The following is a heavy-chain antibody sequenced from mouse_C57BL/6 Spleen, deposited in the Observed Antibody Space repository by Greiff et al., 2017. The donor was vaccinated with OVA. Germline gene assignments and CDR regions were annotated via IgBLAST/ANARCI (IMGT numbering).Heavy chain of an antibody. Sequence: VKLQQSGAELVRPGASVTLSCKASGYTFTDYEMHWVKQTPVHGLEWIGAIDPETGGTAYNQKFKGKAILTADKSSSTAYMELRSLTSEDSAVYYCTTGEAYWGQGTLVTVSA. D-gene: IGHD4-1*01. V-gene: IGHV1-15*01. CDR3: TTGEAY. CDR1: GYTFTDYE. J-gene: IGHJ3*01. CDR2: IDPETGGT.